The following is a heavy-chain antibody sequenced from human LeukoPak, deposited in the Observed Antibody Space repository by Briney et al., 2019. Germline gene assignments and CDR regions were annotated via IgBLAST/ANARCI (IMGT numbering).Heavy chain of an antibody. Sequence: SETLSLTCTVSGGSISSYYWSWIRQPPGKGLEWIGYIYYSGSTNYNPSLKSRVTMSVDTSKNQLSLKVSSVTAADTAVYYCARLGDYYYYGMDVWGQGTTVTVSS. CDR1: GGSISSYY. CDR3: ARLGDYYYYGMDV. D-gene: IGHD1-26*01. CDR2: IYYSGST. J-gene: IGHJ6*02. V-gene: IGHV4-59*08.